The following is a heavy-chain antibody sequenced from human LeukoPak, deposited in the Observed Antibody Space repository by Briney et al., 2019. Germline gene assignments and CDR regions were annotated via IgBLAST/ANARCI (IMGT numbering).Heavy chain of an antibody. D-gene: IGHD4-11*01. Sequence: PGGSLRLSCAASGFTFSSYWMSWVRQAPGKGLEWAANIKQDGSEKYYVDSVKGRFTISRDNAKNSLYLQMNSLRAEDTAVYYCARDRSPLYSNYRGYYFDYWGQGTLVTVSS. J-gene: IGHJ4*02. CDR1: GFTFSSYW. CDR2: IKQDGSEK. V-gene: IGHV3-7*01. CDR3: ARDRSPLYSNYRGYYFDY.